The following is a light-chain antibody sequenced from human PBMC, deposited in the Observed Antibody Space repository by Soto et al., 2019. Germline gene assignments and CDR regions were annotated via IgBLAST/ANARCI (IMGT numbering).Light chain of an antibody. V-gene: IGKV3-20*01. Sequence: PGERATLSCRAAQSVGTRLAWYQHKTGQAPRLLISGASSRATGIPDRLTGSGSETSFTLTISRLEPEDFALYYCQHYQSGHPITFGQGTRLEIK. CDR2: GAS. J-gene: IGKJ5*01. CDR1: QSVGTR. CDR3: QHYQSGHPIT.